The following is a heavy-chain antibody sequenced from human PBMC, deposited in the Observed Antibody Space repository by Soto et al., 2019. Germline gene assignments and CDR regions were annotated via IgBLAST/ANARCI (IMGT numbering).Heavy chain of an antibody. V-gene: IGHV3-73*01. D-gene: IGHD2-15*01. CDR3: SRNIDYAFDI. J-gene: IGHJ3*02. CDR2: IRSKADSYAT. Sequence: GSLRLSCAASGFTFSGSVMYWVRQTSGKGLEWVGRIRSKADSYATAYAASVKGRFTISRDDSKNTVYLQMNSLKTEDTAVYYCSRNIDYAFDIWGQGTMVTVSS. CDR1: GFTFSGSV.